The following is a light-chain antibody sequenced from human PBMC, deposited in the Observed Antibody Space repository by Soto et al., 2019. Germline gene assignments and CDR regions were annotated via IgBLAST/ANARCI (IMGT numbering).Light chain of an antibody. CDR3: QQSFISPIT. J-gene: IGKJ5*01. Sequence: DIQRTQYKSSLSASVGDTVTMTCRASQSIALSVNWYQQKPGKAPKLLIYVAFTLESGVPSRFSGSGSGTEFTLTIRSLQPEDFATYYCQQSFISPITFGQVTRLEIK. CDR2: VAF. V-gene: IGKV1-39*01. CDR1: QSIALS.